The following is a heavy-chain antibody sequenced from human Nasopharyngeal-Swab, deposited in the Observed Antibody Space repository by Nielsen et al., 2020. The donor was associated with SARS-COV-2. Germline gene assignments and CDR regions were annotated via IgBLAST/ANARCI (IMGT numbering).Heavy chain of an antibody. CDR3: TTDATVGYSSSLDAFDI. Sequence: WIRQPPGKGLEWVSAISGSGGSTYYADSVKGRFTISRDNSKNTLYLQMNSLKTEDTAVYYCTTDATVGYSSSLDAFDIWGQGTMVTVSS. D-gene: IGHD6-13*01. J-gene: IGHJ3*02. CDR2: ISGSGGST. V-gene: IGHV3-23*01.